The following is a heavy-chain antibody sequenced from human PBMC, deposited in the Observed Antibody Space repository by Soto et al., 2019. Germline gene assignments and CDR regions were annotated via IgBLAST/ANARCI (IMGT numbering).Heavy chain of an antibody. V-gene: IGHV1-69*04. CDR2: IIPILGIA. D-gene: IGHD3-3*01. CDR1: GGTFSSYT. J-gene: IGHJ4*02. Sequence: GASVKVSFKASGGTFSSYTISWVRQAPGQGLEWMGRIIPILGIANYAQKFQGRVTITADKSTSTAYMELSSLRSEDTAVYYCARDLDFWSGYLSPFDYWGQGTLVTVSS. CDR3: ARDLDFWSGYLSPFDY.